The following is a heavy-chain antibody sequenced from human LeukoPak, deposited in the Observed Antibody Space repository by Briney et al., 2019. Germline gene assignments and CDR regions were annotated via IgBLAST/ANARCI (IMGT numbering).Heavy chain of an antibody. Sequence: SETLSLTCTVSGASVSAYYWTWIRQPPGERLEWLGYIHDSGSANYNPSLNSRLTMSLDASKNQFSLKLSSVSAADTAVYYCVQVRLAGLFDPWGQGTLVTVSS. CDR3: VQVRLAGLFDP. J-gene: IGHJ5*02. CDR1: GASVSAYY. CDR2: IHDSGSA. V-gene: IGHV4-59*02. D-gene: IGHD3-3*02.